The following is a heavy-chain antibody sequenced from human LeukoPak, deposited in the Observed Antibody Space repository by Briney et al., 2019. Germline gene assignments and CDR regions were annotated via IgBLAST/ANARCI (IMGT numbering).Heavy chain of an antibody. CDR3: ARLGYYYDSSGYYHFWFDP. CDR1: GGSFSGYY. D-gene: IGHD3-22*01. J-gene: IGHJ5*02. CDR2: INHSGST. Sequence: SETLSLTCAVYGGSFSGYYWSWIRQPPGKGLEWIGEINHSGSTNYNPSLKSRVTISVDTSKNQFSLKLSSVTAADTAVYYCARLGYYYDSSGYYHFWFDPWGQGTLVTVSS. V-gene: IGHV4-34*01.